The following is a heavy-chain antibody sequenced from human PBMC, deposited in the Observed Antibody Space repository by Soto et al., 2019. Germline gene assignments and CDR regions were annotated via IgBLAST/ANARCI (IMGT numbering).Heavy chain of an antibody. CDR3: AKESGYCSGGSCDREYFQH. CDR2: INSDGSST. D-gene: IGHD2-15*01. J-gene: IGHJ1*01. Sequence: GGSLRLSCAASGLTFSGYWMHWVRQAPGKGLVWVSRINSDGSSTNYADYVEGRFTISRDNSKNTLYLQMNSLRAEDTAVYYCAKESGYCSGGSCDREYFQHWGQGTLVTVSS. CDR1: GLTFSGYW. V-gene: IGHV3-74*01.